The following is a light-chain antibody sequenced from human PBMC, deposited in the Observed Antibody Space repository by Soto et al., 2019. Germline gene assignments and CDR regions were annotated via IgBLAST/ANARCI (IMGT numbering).Light chain of an antibody. J-gene: IGLJ1*01. CDR1: SSDVGGYNS. Sequence: QSALTQPASVSGSPGQSITISCTGTSSDVGGYNSVSWYQQHPGKAPKLIIYDVGNRPSGVSNRFSGSKSGNTASLTISGLQAEDEADYYCTSYTSSSTLYVFGTGTKLTVL. V-gene: IGLV2-14*01. CDR3: TSYTSSSTLYV. CDR2: DVG.